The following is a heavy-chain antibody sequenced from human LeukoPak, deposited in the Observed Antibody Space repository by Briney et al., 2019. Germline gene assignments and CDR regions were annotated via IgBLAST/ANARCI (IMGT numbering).Heavy chain of an antibody. V-gene: IGHV3-53*01. CDR2: IYSGGST. J-gene: IGHJ6*04. CDR3: ARVNSERRNYYGMDV. Sequence: GGSLRLSCAASGFTVSSNYMSWVRQAPGKGLEWVSVIYSGGSTYYADSVKGRFTISRDNSKNTLYLQMNSLRAEDTAVYYCARVNSERRNYYGMDVWDKGTTVTVSS. CDR1: GFTVSSNY. D-gene: IGHD4-23*01.